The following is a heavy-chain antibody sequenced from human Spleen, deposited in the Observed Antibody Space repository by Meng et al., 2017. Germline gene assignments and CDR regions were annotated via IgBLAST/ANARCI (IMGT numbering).Heavy chain of an antibody. D-gene: IGHD1-14*01. CDR3: ARGLVNAPPQTNWFDP. CDR1: GGSFSGYY. CDR2: INHSGST. Sequence: GSLRLSCAVYGGSFSGYYWTWIRQSPGKGLEWIGEINHSGSTNYNPSLKSRVTISVDTSKNQFSLKLTSVTAADTAVYYCARGLVNAPPQTNWFDPWGQGTLVTVSS. V-gene: IGHV4-34*01. J-gene: IGHJ5*02.